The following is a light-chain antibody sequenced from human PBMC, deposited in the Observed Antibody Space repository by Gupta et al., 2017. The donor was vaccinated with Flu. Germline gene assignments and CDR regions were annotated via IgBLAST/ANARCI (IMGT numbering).Light chain of an antibody. J-gene: IGKJ4*01. CDR2: GAS. V-gene: IGKV3-15*01. CDR3: QQYNDWPPLT. CDR1: PSVSSN. Sequence: TVMTHSPATLSVSPGERATLSCRASPSVSSNFGWYQQKPGQAPRLLIYGASTRATGIPARFSGSGSGTEFTLTISRVQSEDFAVYYCQQYNDWPPLTVGGGTKVEIK.